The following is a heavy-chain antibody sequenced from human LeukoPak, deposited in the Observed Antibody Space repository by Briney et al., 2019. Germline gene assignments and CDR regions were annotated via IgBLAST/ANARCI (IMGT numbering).Heavy chain of an antibody. CDR1: GGTFSSYA. D-gene: IGHD5-24*01. V-gene: IGHV1-69*05. CDR3: ARGRWLQPWGYFDY. CDR2: IIPIFGTA. Sequence: SVKVSCKASGGTFSSYAISWVRQAPGPGLEWMGGIIPIFGTANYAQKFKGRVTITTDESTSTAYMELSSLRSEDTAVYYCARGRWLQPWGYFDYWGQGTLVTVSS. J-gene: IGHJ4*02.